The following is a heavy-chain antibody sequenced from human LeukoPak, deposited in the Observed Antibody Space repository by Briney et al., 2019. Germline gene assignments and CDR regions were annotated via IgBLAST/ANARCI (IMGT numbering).Heavy chain of an antibody. J-gene: IGHJ4*02. CDR1: GYTFTGYY. CDR2: FNPNSGGT. V-gene: IGHV1-2*02. CDR3: ARANTRGYSYGYGFDY. Sequence: ASVKVSCKASGYTFTGYYMHWVRQAPGQGLEWMGGFNPNSGGTNYAPKFQGRVTMTSDTSISTAYMELSRLRSDDTAVYYCARANTRGYSYGYGFDYWGQGTLVTVSS. D-gene: IGHD5-18*01.